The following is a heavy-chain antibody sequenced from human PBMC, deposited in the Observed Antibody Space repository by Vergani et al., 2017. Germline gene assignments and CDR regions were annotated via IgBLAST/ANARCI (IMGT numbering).Heavy chain of an antibody. V-gene: IGHV4-34*01. CDR1: GESFTSYH. Sequence: QVQLQQWGGGLLKPSETLSLTCVVNGESFTSYHWTWIRQSPGEGLEWVGDIDHTGRPDYNPSLKSRLTMSVDKSRNQFSLTCNSVTATDTAIYFCARVNTETNGHLYYYYYMDVWGQGTAVTVS. CDR3: ARVNTETNGHLYYYYYMDV. D-gene: IGHD4-11*01. J-gene: IGHJ6*03. CDR2: IDHTGRP.